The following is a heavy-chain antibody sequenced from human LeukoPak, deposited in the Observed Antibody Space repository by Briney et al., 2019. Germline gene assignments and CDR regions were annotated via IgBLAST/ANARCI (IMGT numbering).Heavy chain of an antibody. CDR2: IYYSGST. CDR1: GGSISRYY. J-gene: IGHJ4*02. V-gene: IGHV4-59*01. CDR3: ARGYYDCSAFDY. D-gene: IGHD3-22*01. Sequence: SETLSLTCTVSGGSISRYYWSWIRQPPGKGLEWIGYIYYSGSTNYNPSLKSRVTISVDTSRNQFSLKLSSVTAADTAVYYCARGYYDCSAFDYWGQGTLVTVSS.